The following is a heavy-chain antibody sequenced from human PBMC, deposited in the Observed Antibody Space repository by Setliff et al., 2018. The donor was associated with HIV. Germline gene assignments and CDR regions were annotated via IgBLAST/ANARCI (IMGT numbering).Heavy chain of an antibody. CDR2: ISYTGST. D-gene: IGHD2-8*02. V-gene: IGHV4-39*07. J-gene: IGHJ4*02. CDR3: ARLIHTGLLYFDF. CDR1: GGSINRSNYY. Sequence: SETLSLTCTVPGGSINRSNYYWGWIRQPPGKGLEWIGTISYTGSTYYDPSLKSRVTISIDTSKNQFSLKLSSVTAADTAVYYCARLIHTGLLYFDFWGLGTLVTVS.